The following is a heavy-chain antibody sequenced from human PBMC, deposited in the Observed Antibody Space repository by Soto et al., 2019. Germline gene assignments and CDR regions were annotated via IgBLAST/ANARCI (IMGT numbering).Heavy chain of an antibody. CDR2: IIPIFGTA. CDR3: ARSYYYDSSGYHEYFQH. J-gene: IGHJ1*01. V-gene: IGHV1-69*01. D-gene: IGHD3-22*01. Sequence: QVQLVQSGAEVKKPGSSVKVSCKASGGTFSSYAISWVRQAPGQGLEWMGGIIPIFGTANYAQKFQGRVTITAGESTSTAYMELSSLRSEDTAVYYCARSYYYDSSGYHEYFQHWGQGTLVTVSS. CDR1: GGTFSSYA.